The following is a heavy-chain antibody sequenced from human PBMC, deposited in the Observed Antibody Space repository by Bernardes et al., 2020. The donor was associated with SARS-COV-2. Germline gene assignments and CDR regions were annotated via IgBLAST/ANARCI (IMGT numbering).Heavy chain of an antibody. D-gene: IGHD2-2*01. Sequence: SLRLSCAASGFTFTDHAIHWVRQAPGKGLEWVAPVPYDGNNKFYADSVKGRFTVSRDNSKNTVYLQMNSLRAEDTAVYYCARENCLSTSCSYFDYWGQGTLVTVSS. CDR2: VPYDGNNK. CDR1: GFTFTDHA. V-gene: IGHV3-30-3*01. CDR3: ARENCLSTSCSYFDY. J-gene: IGHJ4*02.